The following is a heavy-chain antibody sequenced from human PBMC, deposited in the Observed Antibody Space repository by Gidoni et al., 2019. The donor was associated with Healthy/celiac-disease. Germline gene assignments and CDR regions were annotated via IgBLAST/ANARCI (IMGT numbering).Heavy chain of an antibody. CDR2: IYHIGST. D-gene: IGHD5-12*01. J-gene: IGHJ4*02. V-gene: IGHV4-4*02. CDR3: ARVGAGRDGYNRVDY. CDR1: GGSISSSNW. Sequence: QVQLQESGPGLVKPSGTLSLTCAVSGGSISSSNWWSWVRQPPGKGLEWIGEIYHIGSTNYNPSLKSRVTISVDKSKNQFSLKLSSVTAADTAVYYCARVGAGRDGYNRVDYWGQGTLVTVSS.